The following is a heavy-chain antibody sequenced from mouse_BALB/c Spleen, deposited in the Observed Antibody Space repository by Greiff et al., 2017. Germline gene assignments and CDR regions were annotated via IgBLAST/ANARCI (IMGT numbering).Heavy chain of an antibody. D-gene: IGHD2-1*01. Sequence: EVKLMESGGGLVKPGGSLKLSCAASGFTFSSYTMSWVRQTPEKRLEWVATISSGGSYTYYPDSVKGRFTISRDNAKNTLYLQMSSLKSEDTAMYYCTRDEDYGNFFDYWGQGTTLTVSS. CDR1: GFTFSSYT. CDR2: ISSGGSYT. V-gene: IGHV5-6-4*01. J-gene: IGHJ2*01. CDR3: TRDEDYGNFFDY.